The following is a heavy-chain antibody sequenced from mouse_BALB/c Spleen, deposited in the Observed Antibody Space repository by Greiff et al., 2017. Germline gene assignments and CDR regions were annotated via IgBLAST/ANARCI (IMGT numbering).Heavy chain of an antibody. CDR1: GFTFSSFG. V-gene: IGHV5-17*02. CDR3: AREARAMDY. J-gene: IGHJ4*01. CDR2: ISSGSSTI. Sequence: EVQLVESGGGLVQPGGSRKLSCAASGFTFSSFGMHWVRQAPEKGLEWVAYISSGSSTIYYADTVKGRFTISRDNPKNTLFLQMTSLRSEDTAMYYCAREARAMDYWGQGTSVTVSS.